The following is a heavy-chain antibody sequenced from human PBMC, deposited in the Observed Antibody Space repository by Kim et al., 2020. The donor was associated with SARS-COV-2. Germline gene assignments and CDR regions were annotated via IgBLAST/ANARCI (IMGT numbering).Heavy chain of an antibody. J-gene: IGHJ5*02. CDR2: IYYSGST. CDR1: GGSISSSSYY. V-gene: IGHV4-39*02. Sequence: SETLSLTCTVSGGSISSSSYYWGWIRQPPGKGLEWIGSIYYSGSTYYNPSLKSRVTISVDTSKNQFSLKLSSVTAADTAVYYCAREWRGAADRRFDPWGQGTLVTVSS. CDR3: AREWRGAADRRFDP. D-gene: IGHD6-13*01.